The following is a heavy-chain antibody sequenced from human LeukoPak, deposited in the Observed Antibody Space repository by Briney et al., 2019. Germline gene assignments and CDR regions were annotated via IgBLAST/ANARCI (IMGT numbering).Heavy chain of an antibody. Sequence: PGGSLKVFCAASGFTFSDYYMSWIRQAPGKGLEWVSYISSSGSTIYYADSVKGRFTISTDNAKNSLYLQMNSLRAEDTAVYYCARKGHCTNGVCPRARGPAYWGQ. CDR1: GFTFSDYY. CDR2: ISSSGSTI. V-gene: IGHV3-11*04. D-gene: IGHD2-8*01. CDR3: ARKGHCTNGVCPRARGPAY. J-gene: IGHJ4*01.